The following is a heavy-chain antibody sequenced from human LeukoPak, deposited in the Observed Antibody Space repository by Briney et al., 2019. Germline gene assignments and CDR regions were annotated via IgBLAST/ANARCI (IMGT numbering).Heavy chain of an antibody. V-gene: IGHV1-18*01. J-gene: IGHJ6*02. Sequence: ASVKVSCKASGYTFTSYGISWVRQAPGQGLEWMGWISAYNGNTNYAQKLQGRVTMTTDTSTSTAYMELRSLRSDDTAVYYCARDHILVVVPASGYYYYGMDVWGQGTTVTVSS. D-gene: IGHD2-2*01. CDR1: GYTFTSYG. CDR2: ISAYNGNT. CDR3: ARDHILVVVPASGYYYYGMDV.